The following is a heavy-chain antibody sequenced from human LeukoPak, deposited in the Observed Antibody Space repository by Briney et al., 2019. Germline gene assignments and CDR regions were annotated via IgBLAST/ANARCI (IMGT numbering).Heavy chain of an antibody. CDR2: LYYSGST. CDR3: ARHYSSSWHEDAFDI. V-gene: IGHV4-39*01. D-gene: IGHD6-13*01. J-gene: IGHJ3*02. Sequence: SETLSLTCTVSGGYISSSSYYWGWIRQPPGKGLEWIGSLYYSGSTYYNPSLKSRVTISVDTSKNQFSLKLSSVTAADTAVYYCARHYSSSWHEDAFDIWGQGTMVTVSS. CDR1: GGYISSSSYY.